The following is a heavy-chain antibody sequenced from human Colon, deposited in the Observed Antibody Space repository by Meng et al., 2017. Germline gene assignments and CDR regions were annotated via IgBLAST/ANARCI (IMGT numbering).Heavy chain of an antibody. CDR3: ARRVRGVISWFDP. Sequence: QVPLHQWGGGPLKPSAALSPPCAGYGGSFRVYHLSCIRQPPGKELEWIGEINHSGSTNYNPSLKSRVTISVDTSKNQFSLKLSSVTAADTAVYYCARRVRGVISWFDPWGQGTLVTVSS. V-gene: IGHV4-34*01. J-gene: IGHJ5*02. CDR1: GGSFRVYH. D-gene: IGHD3-10*01. CDR2: INHSGST.